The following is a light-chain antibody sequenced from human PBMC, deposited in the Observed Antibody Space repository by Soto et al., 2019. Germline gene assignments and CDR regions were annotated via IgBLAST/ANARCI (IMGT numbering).Light chain of an antibody. CDR1: QSIGDT. CDR3: QQYGSSGT. CDR2: GAS. V-gene: IGKV3-15*01. J-gene: IGKJ1*01. Sequence: EIVMTQSPATLSVSPGGRATLYCRASQSIGDTLAWYQQKPGQAPRLLIYGASSRAPGVPVRFSGSGSGTDFTLTISRLEPEDFAVYYCQQYGSSGTFGQGTKVDIK.